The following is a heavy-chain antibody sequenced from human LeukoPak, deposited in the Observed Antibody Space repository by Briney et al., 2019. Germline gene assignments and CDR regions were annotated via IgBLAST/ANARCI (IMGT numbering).Heavy chain of an antibody. D-gene: IGHD6-19*01. J-gene: IGHJ4*02. V-gene: IGHV4-38-2*01. Sequence: SETLSLTCAVSGYSISSGYYWGWIRQPPGKGLEWIGNIYHSGSTYYNPSLKSRVTISVDTSKNQFSLKLSSVTAAHTAVYYCAAVISSGWYNYWGQGTLVTVSS. CDR1: GYSISSGYY. CDR2: IYHSGST. CDR3: AAVISSGWYNY.